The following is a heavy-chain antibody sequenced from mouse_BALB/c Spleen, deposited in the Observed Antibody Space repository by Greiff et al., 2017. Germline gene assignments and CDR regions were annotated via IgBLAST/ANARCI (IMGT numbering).Heavy chain of an antibody. V-gene: IGHV3-2*02. CDR1: GYSITSDYA. CDR2: ISYSGST. J-gene: IGHJ3*01. CDR3: AITTATGFAY. Sequence: EVHLVESGPGLVKPSQSLSLTCTVTGYSITSDYAWNWIRQFPGNKLEWMGYISYSGSTSYNPSLKSRISITRDTSKNQFFLQLNSVTTEDTATYYCAITTATGFAYWGQGTLVTVSA. D-gene: IGHD1-2*01.